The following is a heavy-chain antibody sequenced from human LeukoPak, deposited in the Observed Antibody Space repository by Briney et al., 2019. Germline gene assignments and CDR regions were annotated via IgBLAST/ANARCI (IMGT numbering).Heavy chain of an antibody. D-gene: IGHD5-12*01. CDR3: ASQSQYSGYDLDYFDY. V-gene: IGHV4-59*12. J-gene: IGHJ4*02. Sequence: SETLSLICTVSGGSISSYYWSWIRQPPGKGLEWIGYIYYSGSTNYNPSLKSRVTISVDTSKNQFSLKLSSVTAADTAVYYCASQSQYSGYDLDYFDYWGQGTLVTVSS. CDR2: IYYSGST. CDR1: GGSISSYY.